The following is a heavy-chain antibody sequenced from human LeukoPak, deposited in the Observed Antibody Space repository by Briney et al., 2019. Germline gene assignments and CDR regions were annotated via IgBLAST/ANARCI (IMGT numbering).Heavy chain of an antibody. D-gene: IGHD1-1*01. V-gene: IGHV3-11*06. Sequence: PGGSLRLSCAASGFTFSDYYMTWIRQAPGKGLEWVSSISSSSSYIYYADSVKGRFTISRDNAKNSLYLQMNSLRAEDTAVYYCATNYYNWNDACFDYWGQGTLVTVSS. J-gene: IGHJ4*02. CDR3: ATNYYNWNDACFDY. CDR2: ISSSSSYI. CDR1: GFTFSDYY.